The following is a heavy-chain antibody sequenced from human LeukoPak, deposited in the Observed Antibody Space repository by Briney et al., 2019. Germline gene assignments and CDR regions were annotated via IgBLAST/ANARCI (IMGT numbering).Heavy chain of an antibody. Sequence: GGSLRLSCAASGFTFSNYAMSWVRQAPGKGLEWVSAISNSGSFTYFADSVKGRFPISRNNAKNTLFLQMNSLRADDTAVYYCARMVRGVINPCDHWGQGTLVTVSS. CDR1: GFTFSNYA. D-gene: IGHD3-10*01. CDR2: ISNSGSFT. V-gene: IGHV3-23*01. CDR3: ARMVRGVINPCDH. J-gene: IGHJ4*02.